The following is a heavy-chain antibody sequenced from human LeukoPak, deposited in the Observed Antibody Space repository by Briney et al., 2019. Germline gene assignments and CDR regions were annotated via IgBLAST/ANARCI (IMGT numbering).Heavy chain of an antibody. J-gene: IGHJ4*02. Sequence: GGSLRLSCAASGFRFNNFWMSWVRQAPGKGLEWVANINEDAGRRFYGDSVGGRVTISRDNGKNLLFLQMNSLRVEDTAVYYCARERPVSASAFDSWGQGTLVTVSS. CDR3: ARERPVSASAFDS. D-gene: IGHD6-25*01. CDR1: GFRFNNFW. V-gene: IGHV3-7*01. CDR2: INEDAGRR.